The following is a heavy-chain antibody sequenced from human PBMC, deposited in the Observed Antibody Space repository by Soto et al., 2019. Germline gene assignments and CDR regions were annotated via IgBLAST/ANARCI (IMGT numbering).Heavy chain of an antibody. CDR2: INAGNGNT. Sequence: ASVKVSCKASGCTFTRYAMLWVRQAPGQRLEWMGWINAGNGNTKYSQKFQGRVTITRDTSASTTYMELSSLRSEDTAVYYCARAVDTAMTDYWGQGTLVTVSS. CDR3: ARAVDTAMTDY. CDR1: GCTFTRYA. V-gene: IGHV1-3*01. D-gene: IGHD5-18*01. J-gene: IGHJ4*02.